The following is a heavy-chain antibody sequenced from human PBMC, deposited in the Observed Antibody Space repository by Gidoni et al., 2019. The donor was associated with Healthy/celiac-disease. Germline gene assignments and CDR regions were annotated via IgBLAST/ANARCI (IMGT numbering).Heavy chain of an antibody. CDR3: AREEWYAFDI. D-gene: IGHD3-3*01. CDR2: ISAYNGNT. Sequence: GLEWMGWISAYNGNTNYAQKLQGRVTMTTDTSTSTAYMELRSLRSDDTAVYYGAREEWYAFDIWGQGTMVTVSS. V-gene: IGHV1-18*01. J-gene: IGHJ3*02.